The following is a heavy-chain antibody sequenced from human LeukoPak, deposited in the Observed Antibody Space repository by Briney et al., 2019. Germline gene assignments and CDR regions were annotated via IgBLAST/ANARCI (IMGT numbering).Heavy chain of an antibody. D-gene: IGHD3-22*01. CDR3: ARHRNYYDSSGYEVDY. J-gene: IGHJ4*02. Sequence: PSETLSLTCTVSGGSISSYYWSWIRQPPGKGLEWIGYIYTSGSTNYNPSLKSRVTISVDTSKNQFSLKLSSVTAADTAVYYCARHRNYYDSSGYEVDYWGQGTLVTVSP. CDR1: GGSISSYY. CDR2: IYTSGST. V-gene: IGHV4-4*09.